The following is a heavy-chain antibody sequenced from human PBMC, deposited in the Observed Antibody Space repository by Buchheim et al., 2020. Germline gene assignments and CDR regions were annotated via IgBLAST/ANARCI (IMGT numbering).Heavy chain of an antibody. CDR3: ARNKVGATRKGWFDP. Sequence: EVQLVESGGGLVQPGGSLRLSCAASGFTFSSYWMCWVRQAPGKGLEWVANIKQDGSEKYYVDSVKGRFTISRDNAKNSLYLQMNSLRAEDTAVYYCARNKVGATRKGWFDPWGQGTL. J-gene: IGHJ5*02. CDR1: GFTFSSYW. V-gene: IGHV3-7*01. D-gene: IGHD1-26*01. CDR2: IKQDGSEK.